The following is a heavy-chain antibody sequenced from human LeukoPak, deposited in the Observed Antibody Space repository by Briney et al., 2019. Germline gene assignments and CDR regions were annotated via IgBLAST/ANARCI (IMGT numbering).Heavy chain of an antibody. J-gene: IGHJ4*02. Sequence: ASVKVSCKASGYTFTSYYMHWVRQAPGQGLEWMGIINPSGGSTSYAQKFQGRVTMTRDTSTSTVYMELSSLRSEATAVYYCARDGLRYTSSWYMGYWGQGTLVTVSS. CDR1: GYTFTSYY. CDR3: ARDGLRYTSSWYMGY. V-gene: IGHV1-46*03. D-gene: IGHD6-13*01. CDR2: INPSGGST.